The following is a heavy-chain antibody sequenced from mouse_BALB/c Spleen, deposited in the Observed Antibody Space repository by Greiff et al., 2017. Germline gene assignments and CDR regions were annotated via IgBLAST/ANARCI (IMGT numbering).Heavy chain of an antibody. V-gene: IGHV5-17*02. D-gene: IGHD2-10*01. J-gene: IGHJ4*01. CDR3: ARTFYDYYAMDD. CDR2: ISSGSSTI. Sequence: EVKLVESGGGLVQPGGSRKLSCAASGFTFSSFGMHWVRQAPEKGLEWVAYISSGSSTIYYADTVKGRFTISRDNPKNTLFLQMTSLRSEDTAMYYCARTFYDYYAMDDWGQGTSVTVSS. CDR1: GFTFSSFG.